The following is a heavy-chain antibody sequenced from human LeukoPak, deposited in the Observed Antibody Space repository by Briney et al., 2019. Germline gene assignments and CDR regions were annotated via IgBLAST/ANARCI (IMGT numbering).Heavy chain of an antibody. J-gene: IGHJ6*02. D-gene: IGHD6-19*01. Sequence: SVKVSCKASGGTFISYAISWVRQAPGQGLEWMGGIIPIFGTANYAQKFQGRVTITADESTSTAYMELSSLRSEDTAVYYCASGIAVAGYYYYYGMDVWGQGTTVTVSS. CDR1: GGTFISYA. CDR3: ASGIAVAGYYYYYGMDV. CDR2: IIPIFGTA. V-gene: IGHV1-69*13.